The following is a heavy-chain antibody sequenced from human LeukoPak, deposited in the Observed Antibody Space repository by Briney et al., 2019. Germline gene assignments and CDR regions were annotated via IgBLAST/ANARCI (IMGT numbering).Heavy chain of an antibody. Sequence: SETLSLTCTVSGGSISSYYWSWIRQPPGKGLEWVGNIYHSGSTYYNPSLKSRVTISVDTSKNQFSLKLSSVTAADTAVYYCVRVIGGSYYHFDYWGQGTLVTISS. D-gene: IGHD1-26*01. V-gene: IGHV4-59*08. J-gene: IGHJ4*02. CDR2: IYHSGST. CDR1: GGSISSYY. CDR3: VRVIGGSYYHFDY.